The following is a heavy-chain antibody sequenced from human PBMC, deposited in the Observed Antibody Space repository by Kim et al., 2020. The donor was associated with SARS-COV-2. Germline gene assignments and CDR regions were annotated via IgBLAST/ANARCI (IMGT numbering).Heavy chain of an antibody. Sequence: SETLSLTCNVSGGSIGHYFWSWIRQSPGKGLEWIGYIYHSGSTDYNPSLRSRVTISVDTSKNRFSLKLTSVTAADTAIYYCARGPHSSGWDFHYWGQGSLVTVSS. CDR3: ARGPHSSGWDFHY. CDR2: IYHSGST. J-gene: IGHJ4*02. V-gene: IGHV4-59*01. CDR1: GGSIGHYF. D-gene: IGHD6-19*01.